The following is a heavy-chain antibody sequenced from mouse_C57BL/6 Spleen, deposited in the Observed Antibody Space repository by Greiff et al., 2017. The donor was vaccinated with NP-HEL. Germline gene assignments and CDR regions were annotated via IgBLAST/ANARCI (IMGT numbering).Heavy chain of an antibody. V-gene: IGHV1-53*01. CDR2: INPSNGGT. Sequence: VQLQQPGTELVKPGASVKLSCKASGYTYTSYWMHWVKQRPGPGLEWIGNINPSNGGTNYNEKFKSKATLTVDKSSSTAYMQLSSLTSEDSAVYYCARVGIYYDFYWYFDVWGTGTTVTVSS. CDR3: ARVGIYYDFYWYFDV. CDR1: GYTYTSYW. J-gene: IGHJ1*03. D-gene: IGHD2-4*01.